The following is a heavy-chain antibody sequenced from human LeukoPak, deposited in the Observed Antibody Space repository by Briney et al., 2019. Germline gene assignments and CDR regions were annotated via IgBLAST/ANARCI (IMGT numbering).Heavy chain of an antibody. CDR1: GFNFSNYA. J-gene: IGHJ4*02. Sequence: PGGSLRLSCAASGFNFSNYAMHWVRQAPGKGLEWVALMSYDGSNKFYADSVKGRFTISRDNSKSTLYLQMNSLKAEDTAVYYCARGGVTTMTLRDLWLDYWGQGTLVTVSS. V-gene: IGHV3-30-3*01. CDR3: ARGGVTTMTLRDLWLDY. D-gene: IGHD4-17*01. CDR2: MSYDGSNK.